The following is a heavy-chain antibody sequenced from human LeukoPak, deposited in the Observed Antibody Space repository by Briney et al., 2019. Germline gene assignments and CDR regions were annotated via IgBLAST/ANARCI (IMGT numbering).Heavy chain of an antibody. J-gene: IGHJ4*02. CDR1: GFTFSNYA. D-gene: IGHD6-19*01. CDR2: ISYDGSNE. CDR3: ASSTKGIAVAGYDY. V-gene: IGHV3-30-3*01. Sequence: SGGSLRLSCAASGFTFSNYAIHWVRQAPGKGLEWVAVISYDGSNEYYADSVKGRFTISRDNSKNSLYLQMNSLRAEDTAVYYCASSTKGIAVAGYDYWGQGTLVTVSS.